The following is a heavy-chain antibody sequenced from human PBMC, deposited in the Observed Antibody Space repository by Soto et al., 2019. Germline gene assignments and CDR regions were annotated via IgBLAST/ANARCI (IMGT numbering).Heavy chain of an antibody. J-gene: IGHJ6*02. CDR3: AADSATRYYYYGMDV. CDR1: GFTSTSSA. Sequence: ASVKVSCKASGFTSTSSAVQWVRQARGQRLEWIGWIVVGSGNTNYAQKFQERVTITRDMSTSTAYMELSSLRSEDTAVYYCAADSATRYYYYGMDVWGQGTTVTVSS. CDR2: IVVGSGNT. D-gene: IGHD1-1*01. V-gene: IGHV1-58*01.